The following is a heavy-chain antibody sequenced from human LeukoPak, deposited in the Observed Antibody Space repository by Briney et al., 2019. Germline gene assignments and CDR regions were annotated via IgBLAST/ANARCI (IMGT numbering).Heavy chain of an antibody. Sequence: PSETLSLTCTVSGGSISSYYWSWIRQPPGKGLEWIGEINHSGSTNYNPSLKSRVTISVDTSKNQFSLKLSSVTAADTAVYYCAREGYDSSGYYRNDAFDIWGQGTMATVSS. V-gene: IGHV4-34*01. CDR1: GGSISSYY. D-gene: IGHD3-22*01. CDR2: INHSGST. J-gene: IGHJ3*02. CDR3: AREGYDSSGYYRNDAFDI.